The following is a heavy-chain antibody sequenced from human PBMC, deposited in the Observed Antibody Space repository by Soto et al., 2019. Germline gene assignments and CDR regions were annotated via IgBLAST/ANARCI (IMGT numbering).Heavy chain of an antibody. V-gene: IGHV5-51*01. CDR3: ARRSPLSANLLAMDV. CDR2: IYPGDSDT. CDR1: GYSFNTHW. Sequence: PGESLKISCEGSGYSFNTHWIGWVRQMPGKGLEWMGIIYPGDSDTRYSPSFQGQVTISADKSISTAYLQWSSLKASDTAMYYCARRSPLSANLLAMDVWGQESSATVYS. D-gene: IGHD2-15*01. J-gene: IGHJ6*02.